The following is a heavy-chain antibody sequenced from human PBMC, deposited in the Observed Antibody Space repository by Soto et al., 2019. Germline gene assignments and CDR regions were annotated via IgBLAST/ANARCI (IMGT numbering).Heavy chain of an antibody. CDR1: GFSLSTSRVG. V-gene: IGHV2-5*02. D-gene: IGHD3-16*01. CDR3: AHIMITWGGVSALDAFDM. Sequence: SGPTLVNPTQTLTLTCSFSGFSLSTSRVGVAWIRQPPGKALEWLAIIYWDDDRRYSPSLKTRLAITKDTSKNQVVLTMTNLDPGDTATYYCAHIMITWGGVSALDAFDMWGQGPMVTVSS. CDR2: IYWDDDR. J-gene: IGHJ3*02.